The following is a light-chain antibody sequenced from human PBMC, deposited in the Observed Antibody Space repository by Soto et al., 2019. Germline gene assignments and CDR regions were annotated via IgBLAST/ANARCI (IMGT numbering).Light chain of an antibody. V-gene: IGLV1-47*01. Sequence: QSVLTQPPSASGTPGQRVTISFSGSSSNIGSNYVYWYQQFPGTAPKLLIYRNNQRPSGVPDRFSGSKSVTSASLAISGLRSEDEADYYCATWDDSLSGPWVFGGGTKVTVL. CDR3: ATWDDSLSGPWV. J-gene: IGLJ3*02. CDR2: RNN. CDR1: SSNIGSNY.